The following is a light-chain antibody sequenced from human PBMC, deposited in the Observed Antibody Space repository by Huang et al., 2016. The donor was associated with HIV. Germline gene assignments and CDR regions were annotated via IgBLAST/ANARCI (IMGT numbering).Light chain of an antibody. CDR3: LQHNDFPLT. J-gene: IGKJ4*01. V-gene: IGKV1-17*03. Sequence: DIQMTQSPSAMSASIGDRVIIACRASQDITNYLAWFQQNPGKVPKRLIYAASNLEGGVPSRFSGSGSGPEFTLTISSLQPEDSATYYCLQHNDFPLTFGGGTRVEI. CDR1: QDITNY. CDR2: AAS.